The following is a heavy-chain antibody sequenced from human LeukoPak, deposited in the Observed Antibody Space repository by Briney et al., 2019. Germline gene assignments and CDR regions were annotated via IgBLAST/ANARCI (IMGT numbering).Heavy chain of an antibody. J-gene: IGHJ2*01. CDR2: IYYTGST. CDR3: ARDRGGYCSGGSCYGDDL. D-gene: IGHD2-15*01. Sequence: SETLSLTCTVSNGSISSNDYYWSWIRQPPGKGLEWIGYIYYTGSTYFNPSLKSRSTMSVDTSENQFSLKMRSVTAADTAVYYCARDRGGYCSGGSCYGDDLWGRGTLVTVSS. V-gene: IGHV4-30-4*01. CDR1: NGSISSNDYY.